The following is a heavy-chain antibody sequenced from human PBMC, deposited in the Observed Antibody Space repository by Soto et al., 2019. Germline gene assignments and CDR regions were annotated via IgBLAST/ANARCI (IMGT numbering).Heavy chain of an antibody. D-gene: IGHD4-17*01. Sequence: ASVKVSCKASGYTFTSYGISWVRPAPVQGLEWMGWISAYNGNTNYAQKLQGRVTMTTDTSTSTAYMELRSLRSDDTAVYYCARLARYKTTVTSQDVWGQGTTVTVSS. CDR3: ARLARYKTTVTSQDV. J-gene: IGHJ6*02. V-gene: IGHV1-18*04. CDR1: GYTFTSYG. CDR2: ISAYNGNT.